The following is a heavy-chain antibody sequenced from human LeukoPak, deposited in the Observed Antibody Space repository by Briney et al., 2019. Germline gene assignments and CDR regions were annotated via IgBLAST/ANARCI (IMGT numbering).Heavy chain of an antibody. CDR1: GFTFSSYD. CDR3: ARASSWYQVY. Sequence: GGSLRLSCAASGFTFSSYDMHWVRQATGKGLEWVSAIGTAGDTYSPGSVKGRFTISRENAKNSLYLQMNSLRAEDTAVYYCARASSWYQVYWGQGTLVTVSS. D-gene: IGHD6-13*01. J-gene: IGHJ4*02. CDR2: IGTAGDT. V-gene: IGHV3-13*01.